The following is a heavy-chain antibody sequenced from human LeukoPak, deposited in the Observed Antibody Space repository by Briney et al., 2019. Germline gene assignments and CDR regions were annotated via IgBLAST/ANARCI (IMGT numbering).Heavy chain of an antibody. D-gene: IGHD2-2*01. Sequence: ASVKVSCKASGYSFSSFGISWVRQAPGQGLEWMGWISAYNGNTNYAQKLQGRVTMTTDTSTSTAYMELRSLRSDDTAVYYCARLPSRYCSSTSCYLDYWGQGTLVTVSS. CDR2: ISAYNGNT. J-gene: IGHJ4*02. CDR3: ARLPSRYCSSTSCYLDY. V-gene: IGHV1-18*01. CDR1: GYSFSSFG.